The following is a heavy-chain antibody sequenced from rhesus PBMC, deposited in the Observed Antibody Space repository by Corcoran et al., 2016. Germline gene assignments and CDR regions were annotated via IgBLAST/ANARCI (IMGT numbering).Heavy chain of an antibody. J-gene: IGHJ5-1*01. Sequence: QVQLQQWGEGLVKPSETLSLPCAVDGGSIRAYYYWSWIRQPPGKGLEWIGYIYGTSASTNYNPSLKNRVTISKDTSKNQFSLKLSSVTAADTAVYYCARDLGLWGPGVLVTVSS. V-gene: IGHV4-73*01. CDR2: IYGTSAST. CDR1: GGSIRAYYY. CDR3: ARDLGL.